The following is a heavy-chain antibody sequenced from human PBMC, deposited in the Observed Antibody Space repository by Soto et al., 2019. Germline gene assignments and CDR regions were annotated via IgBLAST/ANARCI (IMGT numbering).Heavy chain of an antibody. CDR1: GFTFSTYA. CDR3: AKDREDSGMVDAFDI. CDR2: ISGSGDTT. Sequence: GGSLRLSCAASGFTFSTYAMTWVRQGPGKGLEYLSAISGSGDTTYYPDSVRGRFTISRDNSKNTLYLQMNSLRAEDTAVYYCAKDREDSGMVDAFDICSQGTMVLVSS. D-gene: IGHD1-26*01. J-gene: IGHJ3*02. V-gene: IGHV3-23*01.